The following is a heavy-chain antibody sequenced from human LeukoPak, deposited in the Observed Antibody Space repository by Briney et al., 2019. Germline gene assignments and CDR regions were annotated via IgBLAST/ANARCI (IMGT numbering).Heavy chain of an antibody. D-gene: IGHD6-19*01. CDR3: ASMSSGWYVGWCDP. CDR1: GGTFITYA. Sequence: GASVTVSCKASGGTFITYAISWVRQAPGQGLEWMGAIIPIFGTANYAQKFQGRVTITTDESTTTAYMELSSLRSEDTAVYYCASMSSGWYVGWCDPWGQGTLVTVSS. CDR2: IIPIFGTA. V-gene: IGHV1-69*05. J-gene: IGHJ5*02.